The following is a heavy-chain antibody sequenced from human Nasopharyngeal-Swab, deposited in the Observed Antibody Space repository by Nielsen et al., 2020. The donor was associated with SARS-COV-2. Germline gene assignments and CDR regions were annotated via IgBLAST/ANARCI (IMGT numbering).Heavy chain of an antibody. CDR2: LFPGDSDS. D-gene: IGHD1-7*01. CDR1: GYSFATYW. J-gene: IGHJ3*02. CDR3: VRQGVTGTRADAFDI. Sequence: ESLKISCQASGYSFATYWIGWVRQTPGKGLEWMGLLFPGDSDSRYSPSFQGKVTISADKSIGSAYLQWTSLKASDTAMYYCVRQGVTGTRADAFDIWGQGTMVTVSS. V-gene: IGHV5-51*01.